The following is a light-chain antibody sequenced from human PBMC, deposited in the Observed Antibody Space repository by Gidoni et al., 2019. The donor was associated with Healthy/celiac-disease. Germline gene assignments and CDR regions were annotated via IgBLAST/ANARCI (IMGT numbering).Light chain of an antibody. CDR2: KVS. Sequence: DVVMTQSPLSLPVTLGQPASISCRSSQSLVYSDGNTYLNWLQQRPGQSPRRLIYKVSNRDSGVPDRFSGSGSGTDFTLKISRVEAEDVGVYYCMQGTAFGQGTKVEIK. CDR3: MQGTA. CDR1: QSLVYSDGNTY. V-gene: IGKV2-30*01. J-gene: IGKJ1*01.